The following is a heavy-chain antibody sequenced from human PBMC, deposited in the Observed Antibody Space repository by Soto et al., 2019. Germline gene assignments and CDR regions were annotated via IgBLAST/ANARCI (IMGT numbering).Heavy chain of an antibody. V-gene: IGHV3-23*01. CDR3: AKDMDFGVARGRFDY. D-gene: IGHD3-3*01. CDR2: ISGSGGST. Sequence: EVQLLESGGGLVQPGGSLRLSCAASGFTFSSYAMSWVRQAPGKGLEWVSAISGSGGSTYYADSVKGRFTISRDNSKNTLYLQMNSLRAEDMAVYYCAKDMDFGVARGRFDYWGQGTLVTVSS. J-gene: IGHJ4*02. CDR1: GFTFSSYA.